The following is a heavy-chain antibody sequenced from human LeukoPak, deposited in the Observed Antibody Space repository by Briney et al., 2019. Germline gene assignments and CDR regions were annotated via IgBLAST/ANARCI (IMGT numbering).Heavy chain of an antibody. D-gene: IGHD6-13*01. CDR1: GGSISSGGYS. J-gene: IGHJ4*02. CDR2: IYHSGST. Sequence: PSETLSLTCAVSGGSISSGGYSWSWIRQPPGKGLEWIGYIYHSGSTYYNPSLKSRVTISVDRSKNQFSLKLSSVTAADTAVYYCARAGSSWYNHLFDHWGQGTLVTVSS. CDR3: ARAGSSWYNHLFDH. V-gene: IGHV4-30-2*01.